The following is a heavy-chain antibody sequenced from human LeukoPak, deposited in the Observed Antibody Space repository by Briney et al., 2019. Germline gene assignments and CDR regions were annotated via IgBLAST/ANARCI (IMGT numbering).Heavy chain of an antibody. CDR1: GGSFSGYY. J-gene: IGHJ5*02. D-gene: IGHD2-8*01. V-gene: IGHV4-34*01. Sequence: ASETLSLTCAVYGGSFSGYYWSWIRQPPGKGLEWIGEINHSGSTNYNPSLKSRVTISVDTSKNQFSLKLSSVTAADTAVYYCARRGQGVKYCTNGVCYKVNWFDPWGQGTLVTVSS. CDR2: INHSGST. CDR3: ARRGQGVKYCTNGVCYKVNWFDP.